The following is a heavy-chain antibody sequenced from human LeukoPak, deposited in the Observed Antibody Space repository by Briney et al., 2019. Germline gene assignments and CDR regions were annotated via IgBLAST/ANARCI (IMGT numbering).Heavy chain of an antibody. CDR3: GRDLGGRGGA. V-gene: IGHV3-74*01. CDR1: GFSFSTYW. D-gene: IGHD1-26*01. Sequence: GGSQRLSCAASGFSFSTYWMHWVRQVPGTGLVWVSRTNTDGSITDYADSVKGRFTISRDNAKDTLYLQMNSLRPEDTAVYYCGRDLGGRGGAWGQGTLVTVSS. J-gene: IGHJ5*02. CDR2: TNTDGSIT.